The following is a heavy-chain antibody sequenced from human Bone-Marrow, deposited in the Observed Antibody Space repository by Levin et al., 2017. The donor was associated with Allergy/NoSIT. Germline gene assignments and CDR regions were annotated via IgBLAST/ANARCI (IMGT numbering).Heavy chain of an antibody. Sequence: GESLKISCAASGFTFSSYSMNWVRQAPGKGLEWVSSISSSSSYIYYADSVKGRFTISRDNAKNSLYLQMNSLRAEDTAVYYCAREYCSSTSCYASDAFDIWGQGTMVTVSS. V-gene: IGHV3-21*01. CDR1: GFTFSSYS. D-gene: IGHD2-2*01. CDR3: AREYCSSTSCYASDAFDI. J-gene: IGHJ3*02. CDR2: ISSSSSYI.